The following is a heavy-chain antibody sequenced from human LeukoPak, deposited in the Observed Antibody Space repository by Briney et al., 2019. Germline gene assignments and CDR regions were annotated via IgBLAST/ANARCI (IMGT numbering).Heavy chain of an antibody. Sequence: SETLSLTCTVSGVSISNHYSSWIRQPPGKGLEWIGYIYYTGNTNYNPSLKSRVTISEDTSKNQVSLRLSSVTAADTAVYYCVRHSRVVAFDYWGQGTQVTVSS. CDR2: IYYTGNT. V-gene: IGHV4-59*08. CDR1: GVSISNHY. CDR3: VRHSRVVAFDY. D-gene: IGHD2-15*01. J-gene: IGHJ4*02.